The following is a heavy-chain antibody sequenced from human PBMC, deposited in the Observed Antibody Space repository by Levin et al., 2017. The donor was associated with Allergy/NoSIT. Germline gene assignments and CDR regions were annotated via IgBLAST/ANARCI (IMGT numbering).Heavy chain of an antibody. CDR3: ARDGVAPGVYFDS. Sequence: PGGSLRLSCAASGFTFSDYWMNWVRQAPGKGLEWVANINQRGNEKYYMDSVKGRFTISRDNPKNSLDLQMNSLRVEDTAVYYCARDGVAPGVYFDSWGQGVLVIVSS. CDR2: INQRGNEK. D-gene: IGHD2-2*01. J-gene: IGHJ4*02. CDR1: GFTFSDYW. V-gene: IGHV3-7*01.